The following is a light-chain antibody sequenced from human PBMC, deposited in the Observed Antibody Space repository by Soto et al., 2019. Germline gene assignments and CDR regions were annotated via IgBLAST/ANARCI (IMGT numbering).Light chain of an antibody. V-gene: IGKV1-27*01. CDR1: QGISHY. CDR2: AAS. J-gene: IGKJ4*01. Sequence: DIQMTQSPSSLSASVGDRVTITCRATQGISHYLAWYQQKPGKVPKLLMYAASTLQSGVPSRFSGSGSGTDFTLTISSLQPEDVATYYCQNYNSAPLTFGGGTKVEIK. CDR3: QNYNSAPLT.